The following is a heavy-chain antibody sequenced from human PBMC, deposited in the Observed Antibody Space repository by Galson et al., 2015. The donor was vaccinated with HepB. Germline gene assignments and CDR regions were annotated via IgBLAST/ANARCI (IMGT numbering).Heavy chain of an antibody. CDR3: AKDVSGGDYDLLTASYFFDY. Sequence: SLRLSCAASGFPFSTYTMSWVRQAPGKGLEWVSAISGSGGTTYYADSVRGRFTISRDNAKNSLYLQMNSLRAEDTALYYCAKDVSGGDYDLLTASYFFDYWGQGTLVTVSS. CDR1: GFPFSTYT. D-gene: IGHD3-9*01. CDR2: ISGSGGTT. J-gene: IGHJ4*02. V-gene: IGHV3-23*01.